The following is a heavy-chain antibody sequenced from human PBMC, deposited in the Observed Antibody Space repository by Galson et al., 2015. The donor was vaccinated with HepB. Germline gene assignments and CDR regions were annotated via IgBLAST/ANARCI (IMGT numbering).Heavy chain of an antibody. D-gene: IGHD3-22*01. CDR3: ATNPYYDTQGRRISGAFDI. CDR2: INTNTGNP. J-gene: IGHJ3*02. CDR1: GYTFTSYA. Sequence: SVKVSCKASGYTFTSYAMNWVRQAPGQGLEWMGWINTNTGNPTYAQGFTGRFVFSLDTSVSTAYPQISSLKAEDTAVYYCATNPYYDTQGRRISGAFDIWGQGTMVTVSS. V-gene: IGHV7-4-1*02.